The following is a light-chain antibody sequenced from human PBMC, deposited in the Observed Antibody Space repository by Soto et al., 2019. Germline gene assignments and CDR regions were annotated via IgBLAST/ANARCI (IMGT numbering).Light chain of an antibody. CDR3: QQYNSYSPLT. J-gene: IGKJ4*01. Sequence: DIQMTQSPSTLPASVGDRVTITCRANQSISTWLAWYQHKPGKAXTLLIYKASRLETGVPSRFSGSGSGTEFTLTISSLQPDDFANYYCQQYNSYSPLTFGGGTKVDIK. CDR2: KAS. CDR1: QSISTW. V-gene: IGKV1-5*03.